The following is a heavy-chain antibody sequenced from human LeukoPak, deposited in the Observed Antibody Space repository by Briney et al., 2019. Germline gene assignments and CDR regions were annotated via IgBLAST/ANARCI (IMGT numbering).Heavy chain of an antibody. CDR1: GFTFSTYG. J-gene: IGHJ4*02. CDR3: ARGAYAAAAGFDY. Sequence: GGSLRLSCEASGFTFSTYGMHWVRQAPGKGLEWITLIPYDGSNKYYADSVKGRFTISRDNSKNTMYLQMNSLRVEDTAVYYCARGAYAAAAGFDYWGQGTLVSVSS. D-gene: IGHD6-13*01. CDR2: IPYDGSNK. V-gene: IGHV3-30*03.